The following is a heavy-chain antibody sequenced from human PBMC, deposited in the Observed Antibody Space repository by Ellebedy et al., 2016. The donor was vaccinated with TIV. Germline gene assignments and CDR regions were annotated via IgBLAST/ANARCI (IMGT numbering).Heavy chain of an antibody. D-gene: IGHD2-2*01. CDR3: ARRGSSTAYYYGMDV. J-gene: IGHJ6*02. CDR2: INPSGGIT. Sequence: AASVKVSCKASGYTFTSYFIHWVRQAPGQGLEWMGIINPSGGITTYAQKFQGRLTMTRDTSTNTVYIDLSSLRSEDTAVYYCARRGSSTAYYYGMDVWGQGTTVTVSS. CDR1: GYTFTSYF. V-gene: IGHV1-46*01.